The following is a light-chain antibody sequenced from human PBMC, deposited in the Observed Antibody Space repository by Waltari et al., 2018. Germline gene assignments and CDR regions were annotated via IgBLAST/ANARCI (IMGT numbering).Light chain of an antibody. J-gene: IGLJ2*01. CDR3: ATWDDSLNAWI. Sequence: QSLLTQPPSISGAPGQRVTISCSGGRSNLGGNSFNWYAQVPGTTPKLLMYRGDQRPSGVSDLFSGSKSGTSASLAITGLLSADEADYICATWDDSLNAWIFGGGTRLTVL. V-gene: IGLV1-44*01. CDR2: RGD. CDR1: RSNLGGNS.